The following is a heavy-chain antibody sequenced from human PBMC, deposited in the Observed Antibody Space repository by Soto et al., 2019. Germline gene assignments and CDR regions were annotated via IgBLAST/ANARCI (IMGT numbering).Heavy chain of an antibody. V-gene: IGHV1-69*12. CDR1: GGTFSSYA. Sequence: QVQLVQSGAEVTKPGSSVKVSCKASGGTFSSYAISWVRQAPGQGLEWMGGIIPIFGTANYAQKCQGRVTITADESTSTAYMELSSLRSEDTAVYYCARVGAVADTRELPLGYWGQGTLVTVSS. CDR2: IIPIFGTA. D-gene: IGHD6-19*01. CDR3: ARVGAVADTRELPLGY. J-gene: IGHJ4*02.